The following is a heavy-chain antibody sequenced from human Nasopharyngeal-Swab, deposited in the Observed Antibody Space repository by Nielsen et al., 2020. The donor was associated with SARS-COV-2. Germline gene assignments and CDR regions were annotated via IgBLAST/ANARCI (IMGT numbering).Heavy chain of an antibody. CDR1: GFTVSSNY. J-gene: IGHJ6*02. CDR2: ISSSSTI. V-gene: IGHV3-69-1*01. D-gene: IGHD3-22*01. Sequence: GGSLRLSCAASGFTVSSNYMTWVRQAPGKGLEWVSYISSSSTIYYADSVKGRFTISRDNAKNSLYLQMNSLRDEDTAVYYCARDLLGFPYYYGMDVWGQGTTVTVSS. CDR3: ARDLLGFPYYYGMDV.